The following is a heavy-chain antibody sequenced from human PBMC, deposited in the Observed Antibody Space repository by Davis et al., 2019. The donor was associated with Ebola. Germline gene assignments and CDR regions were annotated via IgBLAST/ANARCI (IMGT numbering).Heavy chain of an antibody. CDR2: IYYSGTT. Sequence: MPSETLSLTCTVSGGSISSSSYYWGWIRQPPGKGLEWIGTIYYSGTTYYNPSLKSRLTISVDTSKNQFSLKLSSVTAADTAVYYCARARRQQLVFGHYYYGMDVWGQGTTVTVSS. CDR3: ARARRQQLVFGHYYYGMDV. V-gene: IGHV4-39*01. J-gene: IGHJ6*02. D-gene: IGHD6-13*01. CDR1: GGSISSSSYY.